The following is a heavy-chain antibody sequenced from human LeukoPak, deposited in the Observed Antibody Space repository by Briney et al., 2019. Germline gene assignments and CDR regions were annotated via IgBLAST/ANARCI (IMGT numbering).Heavy chain of an antibody. J-gene: IGHJ5*02. CDR3: ARQEYCSGGSCYTWFDP. CDR1: GYSITNYW. D-gene: IGHD2-15*01. Sequence: GESLKISCKGSGYSITNYWIAWVRQMPGKGLEWMGIIYPADSDIRYSPSFQGQVTISADKSISTAYLQWSSLKASDTAMYYCARQEYCSGGSCYTWFDPWGQGTLVTVSS. CDR2: IYPADSDI. V-gene: IGHV5-51*01.